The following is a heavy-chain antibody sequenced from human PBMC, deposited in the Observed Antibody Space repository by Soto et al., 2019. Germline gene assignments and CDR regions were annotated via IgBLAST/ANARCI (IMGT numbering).Heavy chain of an antibody. CDR3: SREFLSGHYEYWYVDL. Sequence: ASVKVSCKASGYSFTVYHMHWVRQAPGQGLEWMGWINNDSGGKKYAQKFEGRVNMSRDKSINTAYMEINNLISEDNEVYYCSREFLSGHYEYWYVDL. V-gene: IGHV1-2*02. D-gene: IGHD3-3*01. CDR2: INNDSGGK. J-gene: IGHJ2*01. CDR1: GYSFTVYH.